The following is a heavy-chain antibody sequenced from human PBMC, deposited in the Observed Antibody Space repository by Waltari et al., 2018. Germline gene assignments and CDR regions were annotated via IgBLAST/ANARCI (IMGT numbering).Heavy chain of an antibody. CDR2: IWYDGSNK. CDR3: ARDSLYCGGDCYLDY. Sequence: QVQLVESGGGVVQPGRSLRLSCAASGFTFSSYAMHWVRQAPGKGLEWVAVIWYDGSNKYYADSVKGRFTISRDNSKNTLYLQMNSLRAEDTAVYYCARDSLYCGGDCYLDYWGQGTLVTVSS. CDR1: GFTFSSYA. D-gene: IGHD2-21*02. V-gene: IGHV3-33*01. J-gene: IGHJ4*02.